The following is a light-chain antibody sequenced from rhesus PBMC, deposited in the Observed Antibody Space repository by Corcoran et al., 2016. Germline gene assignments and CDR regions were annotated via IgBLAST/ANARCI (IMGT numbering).Light chain of an antibody. CDR2: RAS. CDR1: QGISNW. Sequence: DIQMTQSPSSLSASVGDRVTITCRASQGISNWLAWYQQKPGKAPKLLIYRASNLETGVPSRFSGSGSGTDFTLTISSRQPEDIATYYCQQHDKSPWTFGQGTKVEIK. J-gene: IGKJ1*01. V-gene: IGKV1-69*01. CDR3: QQHDKSPWT.